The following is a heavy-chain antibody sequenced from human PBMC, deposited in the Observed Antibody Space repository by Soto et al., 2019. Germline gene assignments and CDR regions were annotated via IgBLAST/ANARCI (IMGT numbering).Heavy chain of an antibody. CDR3: ARDQAYSSGWTGYYGMDV. V-gene: IGHV1-2*04. J-gene: IGHJ6*02. CDR2: INPNSGGT. Sequence: ASVKVSCKASGYTFTGYYMHWVRQAPGQGLEWMGWINPNSGGTNYAQKFQGWVTMTRDTSISTAYMELSRLRSDDTAVYYCARDQAYSSGWTGYYGMDVWGQGTTVTVSS. D-gene: IGHD6-19*01. CDR1: GYTFTGYY.